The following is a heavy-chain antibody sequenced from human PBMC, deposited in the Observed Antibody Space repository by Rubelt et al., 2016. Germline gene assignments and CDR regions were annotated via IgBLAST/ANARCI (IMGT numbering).Heavy chain of an antibody. D-gene: IGHD5-18*01. J-gene: IGHJ4*02. V-gene: IGHV4-59*08. CDR2: IYYSGST. CDR1: GGSISRYY. CDR3: ARHYSYCYWYFDY. Sequence: QVQLQESGPGLVKPSETLSLTCTVSGGSISRYYWSWIRQPPGKGLEWIGYIYYSGSTNYNPSLKDPMPISVDTSHDQFSQKRVFVTAADTAVYYCARHYSYCYWYFDYWGQGTLVTVSS.